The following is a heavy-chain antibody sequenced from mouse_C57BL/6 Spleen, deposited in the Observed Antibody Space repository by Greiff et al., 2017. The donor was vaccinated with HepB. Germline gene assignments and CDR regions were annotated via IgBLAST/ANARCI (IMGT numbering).Heavy chain of an antibody. CDR1: GYTFTSYW. D-gene: IGHD1-1*01. CDR3: ARSSITTVVAPDY. CDR2: INPSSGYT. V-gene: IGHV1-7*01. Sequence: QLQQSGAELAKPGASVKLSCKASGYTFTSYWMHWVKQRPGQGLEWIGYINPSSGYTKYNQKFKDKATLTADKSSSTAYMQLSSLTYEDSAVYYCARSSITTVVAPDYWGQGTTLTVSS. J-gene: IGHJ2*01.